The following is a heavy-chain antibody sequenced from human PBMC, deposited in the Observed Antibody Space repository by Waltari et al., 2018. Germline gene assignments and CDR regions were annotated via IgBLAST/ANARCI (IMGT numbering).Heavy chain of an antibody. CDR1: GYSISSGYY. CDR2: ISGSSGST. J-gene: IGHJ4*02. CDR3: ARRASSGYYFDY. Sequence: QVQLQESGPGLVKPSETLSLTCAVSGYSISSGYYWGWIRQPPGKGLDYIGYISGSSGSTYYNPSLKIRVTISKDTSKNHFSLKLSSVTAADTAVYYCARRASSGYYFDYWGQGVLVTVSS. V-gene: IGHV4-38-2*01. D-gene: IGHD3-16*02.